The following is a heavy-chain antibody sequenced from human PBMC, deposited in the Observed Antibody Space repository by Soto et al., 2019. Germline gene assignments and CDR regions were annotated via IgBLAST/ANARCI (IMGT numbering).Heavy chain of an antibody. Sequence: GPSVKVSCKASGYTFTSYYMHWVRQAPGQGLEWMGIINPSGGSTSYAQKFQGRVTMTRDTSTSTVYMELSSLRSEDTAVYYCARSIAARLGDYWGQGTLVTVSS. V-gene: IGHV1-46*03. CDR2: INPSGGST. CDR3: ARSIAARLGDY. D-gene: IGHD6-6*01. J-gene: IGHJ4*02. CDR1: GYTFTSYY.